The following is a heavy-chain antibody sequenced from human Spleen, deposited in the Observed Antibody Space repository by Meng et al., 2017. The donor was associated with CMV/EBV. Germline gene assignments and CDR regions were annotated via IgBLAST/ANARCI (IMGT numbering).Heavy chain of an antibody. CDR3: TRSGLGMDV. CDR2: ISWNSGSR. Sequence: SLKISCAASGFTVSSNYMSWVRQAPGKGLEWVSGISWNSGSRGYGDAVKGRFTVSRDNAKNSMYLQMDSLRPEDTGLYYCTRSGLGMDVWGQGITVTVSS. V-gene: IGHV3-9*01. CDR1: GFTVSSNY. J-gene: IGHJ6*02. D-gene: IGHD5-12*01.